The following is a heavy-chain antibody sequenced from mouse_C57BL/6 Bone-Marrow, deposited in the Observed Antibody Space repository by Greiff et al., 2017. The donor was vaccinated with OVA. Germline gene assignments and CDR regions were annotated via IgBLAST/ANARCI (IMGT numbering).Heavy chain of an antibody. Sequence: EVKVVESGAELVRPGASVKLSCTASGFNIKDDYMHWVKQRPEQGLEWIGWIDPENGDTEYASKFQGKATITADTSSNTAYLQLSSLTSEDTAVYYCTFYYGWYFDVWGTGTTVTVSS. CDR1: GFNIKDDY. D-gene: IGHD1-1*01. CDR3: TFYYGWYFDV. CDR2: IDPENGDT. J-gene: IGHJ1*03. V-gene: IGHV14-4*01.